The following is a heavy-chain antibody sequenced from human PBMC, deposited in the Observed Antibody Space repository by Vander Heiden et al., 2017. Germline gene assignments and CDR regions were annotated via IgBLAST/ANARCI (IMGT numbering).Heavy chain of an antibody. J-gene: IGHJ5*02. CDR3: ARTLYYDSLTGENWFDP. CDR1: GGPISSSSNY. D-gene: IGHD3-9*01. Sequence: QLQLQVSGQGLVKPSETLSLTGTVAGGPISSSSNYWGWIRQPPGKGLEWIGSIYYSGSTYYNPSLKSRVTISVDTSKNQFSLKLSSVTAADTAVYYCARTLYYDSLTGENWFDPWGQGTLVTVSS. V-gene: IGHV4-39*01. CDR2: IYYSGST.